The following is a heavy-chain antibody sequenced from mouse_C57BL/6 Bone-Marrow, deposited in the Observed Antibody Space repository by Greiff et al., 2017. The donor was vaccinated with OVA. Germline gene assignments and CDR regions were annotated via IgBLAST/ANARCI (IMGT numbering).Heavy chain of an antibody. CDR2: ILTGSGST. CDR3: ARNHYGSSPYYAMDY. D-gene: IGHD1-1*01. CDR1: GYTFTGYW. Sequence: VMLVESGAELMKPGASVKLSCKATGYTFTGYWIEWVQQRPGHGLEWIGEILTGSGSTNYHEKIKGQATFPADTSSNTASMQLSSLTTEDSAIYYCARNHYGSSPYYAMDYWGQGTSVTVSS. J-gene: IGHJ4*01. V-gene: IGHV1-9*01.